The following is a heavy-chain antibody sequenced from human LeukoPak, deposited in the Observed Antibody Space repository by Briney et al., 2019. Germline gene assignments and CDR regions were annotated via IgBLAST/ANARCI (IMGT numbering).Heavy chain of an antibody. J-gene: IGHJ4*02. CDR2: ISSSSSYI. CDR1: GFTFSSYS. Sequence: GRSLRLSCAASGFTFSSYSMNWVRQAPGKGLEWVSSISSSSSYIYYADSVKGRFTISRDNAKNSLYLQMNSLRAEDTAVYYCARDEASYDYYFDYWGQGTLVTVSS. CDR3: ARDEASYDYYFDY. D-gene: IGHD5-12*01. V-gene: IGHV3-21*01.